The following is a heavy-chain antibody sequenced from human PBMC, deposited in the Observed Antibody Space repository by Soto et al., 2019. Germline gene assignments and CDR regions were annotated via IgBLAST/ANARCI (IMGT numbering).Heavy chain of an antibody. CDR2: VSYDGINK. CDR3: TKDRSRYYYDSSHDY. CDR1: GFTFSNYG. Sequence: GGSLRLSCAGSGFTFSNYGMHWVRQPPGKGLEWVAVVSYDGINKYYADSVKGRFTISRDNSKNTLYLQMDSLRVEDTAVYYCTKDRSRYYYDSSHDYCGQGTLVTVSS. J-gene: IGHJ4*02. V-gene: IGHV3-30*18. D-gene: IGHD3-22*01.